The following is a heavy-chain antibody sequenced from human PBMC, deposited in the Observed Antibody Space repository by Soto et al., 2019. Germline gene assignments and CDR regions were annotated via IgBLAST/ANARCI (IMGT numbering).Heavy chain of an antibody. CDR2: IYSGGST. Sequence: EVQLVESGGGLVQPGGSLRLSCAASGFTVSSNYMSWVRQAPGKGLEWVSVIYSGGSTYYADSVKGRFTISRDNSKNTLYLQMNSLRAEDTAVYYCARASFGGTTVYYYYMDVWGKGTTVTVSS. D-gene: IGHD4-17*01. J-gene: IGHJ6*03. V-gene: IGHV3-66*01. CDR1: GFTVSSNY. CDR3: ARASFGGTTVYYYYMDV.